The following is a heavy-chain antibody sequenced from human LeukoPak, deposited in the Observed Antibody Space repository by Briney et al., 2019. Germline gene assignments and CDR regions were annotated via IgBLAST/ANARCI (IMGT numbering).Heavy chain of an antibody. V-gene: IGHV3-23*01. Sequence: GSQRLSCAASGFTFSSYAMSWVRQAPGKGLEWVSAIRGSGGSTYYADSVKGRFTISRDNSKNTLYLQMNSLRAEDTAVYYCAKYTSSSVYYGMDVWGQGTTVTVSS. D-gene: IGHD6-6*01. CDR2: IRGSGGST. CDR1: GFTFSSYA. CDR3: AKYTSSSVYYGMDV. J-gene: IGHJ6*02.